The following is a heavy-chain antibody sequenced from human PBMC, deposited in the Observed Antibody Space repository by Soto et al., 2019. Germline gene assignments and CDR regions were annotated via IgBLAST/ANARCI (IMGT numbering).Heavy chain of an antibody. Sequence: GASVKVSCKASGYTFTSYDINWVRQATGQGLEWMGWMNPNSGNTGYAQKFQGRVTMTRNTSISTAYMELSSLRSEDTAVYYCARGPYSGYDLSSYYYYYMDVWGKGTTVTVSS. V-gene: IGHV1-8*01. CDR2: MNPNSGNT. CDR1: GYTFTSYD. J-gene: IGHJ6*03. CDR3: ARGPYSGYDLSSYYYYYMDV. D-gene: IGHD5-12*01.